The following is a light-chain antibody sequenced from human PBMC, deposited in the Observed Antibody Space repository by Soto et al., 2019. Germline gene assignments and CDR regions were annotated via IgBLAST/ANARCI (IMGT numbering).Light chain of an antibody. CDR1: NSDIGGYDY. J-gene: IGLJ3*02. CDR3: NSFTSSTTWV. Sequence: QSALTQPASVSGSPGQSITISCTGTNSDIGGYDYVSWYQHHPGKAPKLMIYEVSNRPSGVSNRFSGSKSGNTASLTISGLQAEDEADYYCNSFTSSTTWVFGGGTKLTVL. CDR2: EVS. V-gene: IGLV2-14*01.